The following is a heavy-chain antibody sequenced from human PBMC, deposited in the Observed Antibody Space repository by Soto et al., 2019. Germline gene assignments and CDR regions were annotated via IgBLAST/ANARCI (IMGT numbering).Heavy chain of an antibody. Sequence: QVQLVQSGAEVKKPGASVKVSCKASGYTFTSYDINWVRQATGQGLEWMGWMNPNSGNTGYAQKFQGRVTMTRNTCLSEAYMELSSLGSEDRAVYCCARVGGRGPSYDILTGRGQKFDYWGQGTLVSVSS. V-gene: IGHV1-8*01. J-gene: IGHJ4*02. CDR2: MNPNSGNT. CDR3: ARVGGRGPSYDILTGRGQKFDY. D-gene: IGHD3-9*01. CDR1: GYTFTSYD.